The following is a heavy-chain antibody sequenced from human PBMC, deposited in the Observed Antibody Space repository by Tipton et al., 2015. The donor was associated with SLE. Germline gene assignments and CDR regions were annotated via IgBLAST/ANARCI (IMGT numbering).Heavy chain of an antibody. CDR1: GYTFTTYG. J-gene: IGHJ2*01. V-gene: IGHV1-18*01. D-gene: IGHD3-22*01. CDR3: AREVEDSSGYYYDRPDWYFDL. Sequence: QVQLVQSGAEVKKPGSSVKVSCKASGYTFTTYGISWVRQAPGQGLEWMGWISAYNGHTNYAQKLQDRVTLTTDTSTSTAYMELRSLRSDDTAVYYCAREVEDSSGYYYDRPDWYFDLWGRGTLVTVSS. CDR2: ISAYNGHT.